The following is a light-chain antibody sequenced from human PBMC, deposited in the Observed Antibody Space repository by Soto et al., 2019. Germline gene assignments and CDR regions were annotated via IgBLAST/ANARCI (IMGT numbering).Light chain of an antibody. CDR2: GAS. CDR1: QNVNSN. CDR3: QQYNNWPLT. V-gene: IGKV3-15*01. Sequence: EIVMTQSPATLSVSPGERAALSCRASQNVNSNLAWYQQKPAQAPRLLIYGASTRATGIPARLSGSGSGTEFTLTISNLQSEDFAVYYCQQYNNWPLTFGGGTKVEIK. J-gene: IGKJ4*01.